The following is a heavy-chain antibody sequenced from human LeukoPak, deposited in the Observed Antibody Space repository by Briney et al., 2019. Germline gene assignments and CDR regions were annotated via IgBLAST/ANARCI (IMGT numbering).Heavy chain of an antibody. CDR1: GFTFSDYW. CDR2: IKDDGSET. Sequence: PGGSLRLSCAASGFTFSDYWMTWVRQAPGKGLQWVANIKDDGSETYYVDSVKGRFTISRDNAKNSLYLQMNSLRAEDTAVYYCAKDAAVGSSGYYYVPPLYYFHYWGQGTLVTASS. CDR3: AKDAAVGSSGYYYVPPLYYFHY. D-gene: IGHD3-22*01. V-gene: IGHV3-7*01. J-gene: IGHJ4*02.